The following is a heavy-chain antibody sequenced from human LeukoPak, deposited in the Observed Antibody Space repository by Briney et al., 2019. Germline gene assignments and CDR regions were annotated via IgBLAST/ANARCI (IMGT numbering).Heavy chain of an antibody. J-gene: IGHJ4*02. Sequence: SETPSLTCTVSGGSISRSSYYWGWIRQPPGKGLEWIGSIYYSGSTYYNPSLKSRVTISVDTSKNQFSLKLSSVTAADTAVYYCARGALSGWYYFDYWGQGTLVTVSS. D-gene: IGHD6-19*01. V-gene: IGHV4-39*07. CDR2: IYYSGST. CDR3: ARGALSGWYYFDY. CDR1: GGSISRSSYY.